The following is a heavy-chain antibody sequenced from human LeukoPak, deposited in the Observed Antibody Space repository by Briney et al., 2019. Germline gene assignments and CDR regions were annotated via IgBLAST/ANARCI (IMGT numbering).Heavy chain of an antibody. CDR2: IYSSGST. CDR3: ASYDILTGLDY. V-gene: IGHV4-59*08. J-gene: IGHJ4*02. Sequence: SETLSLTCSVSGGSISNYFWTWIRQPPGKGLEWIGYIYSSGSTYYNPSLKSRVTISVDTSKNRFSLKLSTVTAADTAVYYCASYDILTGLDYWGQGTLVTVSS. D-gene: IGHD3-9*01. CDR1: GGSISNYF.